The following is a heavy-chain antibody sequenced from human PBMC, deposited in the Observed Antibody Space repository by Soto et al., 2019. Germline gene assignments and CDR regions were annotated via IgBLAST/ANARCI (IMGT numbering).Heavy chain of an antibody. CDR3: AREMEWELHGSGPYYYYGMDV. CDR1: GFTFSSYS. Sequence: GGSLRLSCAASGFTFSSYSMNWVRQAPGKGLEWVSSISSSSSYIYYADSVKGRFTISRDNAKNSLYLQMNSLRAEDTAVYYCAREMEWELHGSGPYYYYGMDVWGQGTTVTVSS. D-gene: IGHD1-26*01. CDR2: ISSSSSYI. V-gene: IGHV3-21*01. J-gene: IGHJ6*02.